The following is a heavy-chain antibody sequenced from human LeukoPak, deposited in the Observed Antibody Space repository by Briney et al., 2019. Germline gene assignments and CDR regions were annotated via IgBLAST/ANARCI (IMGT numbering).Heavy chain of an antibody. D-gene: IGHD5-24*01. CDR3: ASAGRDGKKDAFDI. Sequence: ASVKVSCKASGYPFTTYDINWVRQATGQGLEWMGWMNPNSGNTGYAQKFQGRVTMTRNTSISTAYMELSSLRSEDTAVYYCASAGRDGKKDAFDIWGQGTVVSVST. J-gene: IGHJ3*02. CDR1: GYPFTTYD. CDR2: MNPNSGNT. V-gene: IGHV1-8*01.